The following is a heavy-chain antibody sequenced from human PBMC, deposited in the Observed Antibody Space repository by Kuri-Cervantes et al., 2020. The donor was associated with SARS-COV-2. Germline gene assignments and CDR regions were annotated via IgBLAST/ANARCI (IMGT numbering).Heavy chain of an antibody. Sequence: GESLKISCAASGFTFSRYGMHWVRQAPGKGLEWVAVIWYDGSNKYYADSVKGRFTISRDNSKNTLYLQMNSLRAEDTAVYYCARSHKDIVVVPAARGYYYGMDVWGQGTTVTVSS. D-gene: IGHD2-2*01. CDR2: IWYDGSNK. V-gene: IGHV3-33*01. CDR3: ARSHKDIVVVPAARGYYYGMDV. J-gene: IGHJ6*02. CDR1: GFTFSRYG.